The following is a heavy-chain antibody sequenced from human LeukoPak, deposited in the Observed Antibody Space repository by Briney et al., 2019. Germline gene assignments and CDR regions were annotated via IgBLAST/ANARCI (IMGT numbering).Heavy chain of an antibody. J-gene: IGHJ4*02. CDR1: GGSFSSYY. D-gene: IGHD3-3*01. CDR3: ARSSRPFYDFWSGYLAFDY. CDR2: IYYSGST. Sequence: SETLSLTCAVYGGSFSSYYWSWIRQPPGKGLEWIGYIYYSGSTNYNPSLKSRVTISVDTSKNQFSLKLSSVTAADTAVYYCARSSRPFYDFWSGYLAFDYWGQGTLVTVSS. V-gene: IGHV4-59*08.